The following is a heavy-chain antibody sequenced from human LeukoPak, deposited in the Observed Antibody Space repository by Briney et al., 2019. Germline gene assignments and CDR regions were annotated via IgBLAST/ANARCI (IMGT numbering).Heavy chain of an antibody. J-gene: IGHJ4*02. CDR1: VGSIFTYY. D-gene: IGHD2-8*02. CDR2: SDASGST. CDR3: ARDTTSPYSTGPFDY. Sequence: PSETLSLTCTVSVGSIFTYYWRWIWQPAGKTLEWIGRSDASGSTKFNPSLKSRLTMSVDTSKNQLSLEVTSVTAADTATYFCARDTTSPYSTGPFDYWGQGTLVTVSS. V-gene: IGHV4-4*07.